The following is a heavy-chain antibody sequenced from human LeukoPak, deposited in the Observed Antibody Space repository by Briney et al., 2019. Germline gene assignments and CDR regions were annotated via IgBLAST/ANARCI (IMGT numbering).Heavy chain of an antibody. Sequence: SETLSLTCTVSGGSISSYYWSWLRQPPGKGLEWIGYIYYSGSTNYNPSLKSRVTISVDTSKNQFSLKLSSVTAADTAVYYCARESRLVKNWFDPWGQGTLVTVSS. J-gene: IGHJ5*02. CDR1: GGSISSYY. CDR2: IYYSGST. D-gene: IGHD3-9*01. CDR3: ARESRLVKNWFDP. V-gene: IGHV4-59*01.